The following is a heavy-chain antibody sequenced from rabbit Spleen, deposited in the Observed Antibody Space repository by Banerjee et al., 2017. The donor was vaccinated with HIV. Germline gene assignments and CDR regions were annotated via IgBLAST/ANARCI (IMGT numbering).Heavy chain of an antibody. V-gene: IGHV1S40*01. J-gene: IGHJ4*01. CDR2: IRTGSSSKI. Sequence: QSLEESGGDLVKPGASLTLTCTASGVSFSSSSYMCWVRQAPGKGLEWIAGIRTGSSSKIYYASWAKGRFTISKTSSTTVTLQMTSPTGADTATYFCARDPYITTNADYNLWGPGTLVTVS. CDR3: ARDPYITTNADYNL. CDR1: GVSFSSSSY. D-gene: IGHD2-1*01.